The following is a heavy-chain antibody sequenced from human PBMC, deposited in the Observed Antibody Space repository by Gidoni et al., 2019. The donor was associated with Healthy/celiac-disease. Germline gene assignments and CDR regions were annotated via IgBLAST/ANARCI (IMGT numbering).Heavy chain of an antibody. CDR2: INPSGGST. D-gene: IGHD2-15*01. CDR3: AGQQACSGGSCSNWFDP. CDR1: GYTFTSYY. Sequence: QVQLVQSGAEVKKPGASVKVSCKASGYTFTSYYMHWVRQAPGQGLEWMGIINPSGGSTSYAQKFQGRVTMTRDTSTSTVYMELSSLRSEDTAVYYCAGQQACSGGSCSNWFDPWGQGTLVTVSS. J-gene: IGHJ5*02. V-gene: IGHV1-46*01.